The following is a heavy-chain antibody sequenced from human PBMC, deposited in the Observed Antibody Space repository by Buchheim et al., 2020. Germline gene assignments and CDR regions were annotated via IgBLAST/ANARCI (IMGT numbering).Heavy chain of an antibody. J-gene: IGHJ4*02. Sequence: QVQLQQWGAGLLKTSETPSLTCAVYGGSFSGYSWTWIRQPPGKGLEWIGEMNHSGNTNYSPSLKSRVTISEDKSKNRFSLKLSSVTAADTAVYYCARGGYSYTFDYWGQGTL. CDR1: GGSFSGYS. CDR2: MNHSGNT. CDR3: ARGGYSYTFDY. D-gene: IGHD5-18*01. V-gene: IGHV4-34*01.